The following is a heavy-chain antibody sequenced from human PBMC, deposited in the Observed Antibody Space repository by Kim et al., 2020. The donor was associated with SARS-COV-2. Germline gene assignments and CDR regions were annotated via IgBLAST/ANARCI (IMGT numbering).Heavy chain of an antibody. CDR2: IYYSGST. Sequence: SETLSLTCTVSGGSISSSSYYWGWIRQPPGKGLEWIGSIYYSGSTYYNPSLKSRVTISVDTSKNQFSLKLSSVTAADTAVYYCARNEIKSYCGGDCLGGWFDPWGQGTLVTVSS. J-gene: IGHJ5*02. D-gene: IGHD2-21*02. CDR3: ARNEIKSYCGGDCLGGWFDP. V-gene: IGHV4-39*07. CDR1: GGSISSSSYY.